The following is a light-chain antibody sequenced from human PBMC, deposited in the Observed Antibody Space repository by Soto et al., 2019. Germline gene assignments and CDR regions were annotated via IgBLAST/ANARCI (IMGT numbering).Light chain of an antibody. Sequence: EVVLTQSPGTLSLTQGERATLSCRASQSISSGFLAWYQQKPGQAPRLLIYGASSRATGIPDRFSGSGSGTDFTLTISRLEPEDSAVYYCQLLTFGGGTKVEIK. V-gene: IGKV3-20*01. CDR2: GAS. CDR1: QSISSGF. CDR3: QLLT. J-gene: IGKJ4*01.